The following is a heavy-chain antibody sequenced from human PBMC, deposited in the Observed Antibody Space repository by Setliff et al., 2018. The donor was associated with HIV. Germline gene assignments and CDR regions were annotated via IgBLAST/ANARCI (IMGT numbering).Heavy chain of an antibody. D-gene: IGHD6-19*01. CDR3: ARSSMAGFDY. Sequence: PSETLSLTCSVSGGSMRSNIYYWGWIRLSPTKGLEWIGSIHLSDTYYNPSLKSRVTISVDTSKDQFSLKLTSLTAADTVVYYCARSSMAGFDYWGQGKLVTV. V-gene: IGHV4-39*07. CDR1: GGSMRSNIYY. J-gene: IGHJ4*02. CDR2: IHLSDT.